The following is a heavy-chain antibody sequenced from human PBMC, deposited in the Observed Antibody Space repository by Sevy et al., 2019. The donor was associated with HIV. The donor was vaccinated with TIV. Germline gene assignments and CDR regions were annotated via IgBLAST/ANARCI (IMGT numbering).Heavy chain of an antibody. CDR3: AKDVAGPGRRYFDS. D-gene: IGHD6-13*01. Sequence: GGSLRLSCAASGFTFTNYGMHWVRQVPGKGLEWVTFIRYDGSDKYYAASVKGRFTISRDDSKNTLYLQMDSLRPEDTAIYYCAKDVAGPGRRYFDSWGQGTLVTVSS. J-gene: IGHJ4*02. CDR2: IRYDGSDK. V-gene: IGHV3-30*02. CDR1: GFTFTNYG.